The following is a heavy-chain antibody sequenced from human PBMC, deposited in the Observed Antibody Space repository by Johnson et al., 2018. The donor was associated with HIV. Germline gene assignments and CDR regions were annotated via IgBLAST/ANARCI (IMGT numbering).Heavy chain of an antibody. CDR2: ISYDGSNK. Sequence: QVQLVESGGGVVQPGRSLRLSCAASGFTFSSYAMHWVRQAPGKGLEWVAVISYDGSNKSYADSVKGRFTISRDNSKNTVYLQMNSLRAEDTAVYYCAKGYIAAAGDGWDAFDIRGQGTMVTVSS. V-gene: IGHV3-30-3*01. CDR3: AKGYIAAAGDGWDAFDI. CDR1: GFTFSSYA. J-gene: IGHJ3*02. D-gene: IGHD6-13*01.